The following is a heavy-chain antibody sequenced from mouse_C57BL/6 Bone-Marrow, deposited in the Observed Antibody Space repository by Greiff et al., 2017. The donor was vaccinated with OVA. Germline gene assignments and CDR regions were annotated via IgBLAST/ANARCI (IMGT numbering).Heavy chain of an antibody. V-gene: IGHV1-7*01. J-gene: IGHJ2*01. D-gene: IGHD2-2*01. CDR1: GYTFTSYW. CDR3: ARIWLFHYFAY. Sequence: QVQLKEPGAELAKPGASVKLSCKASGYTFTSYWMHWVKQRPGQGLEWIGYINPSSGYTKYNQKFKDKATLTADKSSSTAYMQLSSLTYEDSAVYYCARIWLFHYFAYWGQGTTLTVSS. CDR2: INPSSGYT.